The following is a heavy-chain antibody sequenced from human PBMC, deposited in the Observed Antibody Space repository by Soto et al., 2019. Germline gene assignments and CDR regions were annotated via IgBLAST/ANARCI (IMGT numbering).Heavy chain of an antibody. V-gene: IGHV1-69*12. CDR2: IIPIFGTA. J-gene: IGHJ6*02. Sequence: QVQLVQSGAEVKKPGSSVKVSCKASGGTFSSYAISWVRQAPGQGLEWMGGIIPIFGTANYAQKFQGRVTITADESTSTAYMELSSLRSEDTAVYYCARDLRSYYDSSGYYYYYGMDVWGQGTTVTVSS. CDR3: ARDLRSYYDSSGYYYYYGMDV. D-gene: IGHD3-22*01. CDR1: GGTFSSYA.